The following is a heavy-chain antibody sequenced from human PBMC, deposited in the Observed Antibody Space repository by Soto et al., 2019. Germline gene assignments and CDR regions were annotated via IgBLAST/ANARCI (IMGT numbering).Heavy chain of an antibody. CDR1: GFTFGSYP. CDR2: ISYDGIDK. D-gene: IGHD3-9*01. CDR3: ARCPLYFDILTGGTFYFDY. V-gene: IGHV3-30*15. J-gene: IGHJ4*02. Sequence: QVELVESGGGVVQPGRSLRLACAASGFTFGSYPLHWVRQAPGKGLEWVAVISYDGIDKYYSESVEGRFTISRDNSKNTLYLQMSSLRAEDTALYYCARCPLYFDILTGGTFYFDYWGQGTLVTVSS.